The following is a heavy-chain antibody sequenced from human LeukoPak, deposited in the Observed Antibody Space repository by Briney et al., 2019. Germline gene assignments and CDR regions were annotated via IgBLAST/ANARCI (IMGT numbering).Heavy chain of an antibody. CDR1: GFTFSSYA. CDR3: AKDRLFRAPHPEYFQH. Sequence: PGGSLRLSCAASGFTFSSYAMSWVRQAPGKGLEWVSAISGSGGSTYYADSVKGRFTISRDNSKNTLYLQMNSLRAEDTAVYYCAKDRLFRAPHPEYFQHWGQGTLVTVSS. CDR2: ISGSGGST. V-gene: IGHV3-23*01. J-gene: IGHJ1*01.